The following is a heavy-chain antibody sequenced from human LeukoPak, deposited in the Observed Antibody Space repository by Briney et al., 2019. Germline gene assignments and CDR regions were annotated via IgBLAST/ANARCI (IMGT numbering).Heavy chain of an antibody. CDR1: GGSISSSSYY. D-gene: IGHD6-19*01. J-gene: IGHJ4*02. V-gene: IGHV4-39*01. CDR2: IYYSGST. Sequence: SETLSLTCTVSGGSISSSSYYWGGSRHPPGKGLEWVGSIYYSGSTYYNSSLKSVVTISVDTSKNHFSLKLSSVTAADTAVYYCARHSYSSGWYSDYWGQGTLVTVSS. CDR3: ARHSYSSGWYSDY.